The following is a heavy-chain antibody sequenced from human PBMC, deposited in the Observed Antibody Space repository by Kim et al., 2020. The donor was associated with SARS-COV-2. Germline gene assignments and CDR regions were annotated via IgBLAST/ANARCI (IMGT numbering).Heavy chain of an antibody. CDR1: GFTVSSNY. Sequence: GGSLRLSCAASGFTVSSNYMSWVRQAPGKGLEWVSVIYSGGSTYYADSVKGRFTISRDNSKNTLYLQMNSLRAEDTAVYYCLLSSPVTHGSGSYHDDYWGQGTLVTVSS. J-gene: IGHJ4*02. V-gene: IGHV3-53*01. CDR3: LLSSPVTHGSGSYHDDY. D-gene: IGHD3-10*01. CDR2: IYSGGST.